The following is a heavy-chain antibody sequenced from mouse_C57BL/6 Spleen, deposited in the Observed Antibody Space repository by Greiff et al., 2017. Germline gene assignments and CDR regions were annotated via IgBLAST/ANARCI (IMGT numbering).Heavy chain of an antibody. CDR1: GYTFTSYW. Sequence: QVQLQQSGAELVKPGASVKLSCKASGYTFTSYWMHWVKQRPGQGLEWIGMIHPNSGSTNYNEKFKSKATLTVDKSSSTAYMQLSSLTSEDSAVYYCAMVTTGDYFDYWGQGTTLTVSS. V-gene: IGHV1-64*01. D-gene: IGHD2-2*01. CDR2: IHPNSGST. J-gene: IGHJ2*01. CDR3: AMVTTGDYFDY.